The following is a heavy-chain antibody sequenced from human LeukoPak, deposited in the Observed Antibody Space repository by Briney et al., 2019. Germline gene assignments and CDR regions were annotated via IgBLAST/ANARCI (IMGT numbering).Heavy chain of an antibody. V-gene: IGHV3-23*01. CDR1: GFTLSSYA. D-gene: IGHD3-10*01. J-gene: IGHJ6*03. Sequence: GGSLRLSCAASGFTLSSYAMSWVRQAPGKGLEWVSSISASGGSTNYADAVKGRFTISRDNSKNTVYLQMNSLRAEDTAVYYCAKVMKGSERLTMVRGVIIKTAGLYYMDVWGKGTTVTVSS. CDR3: AKVMKGSERLTMVRGVIIKTAGLYYMDV. CDR2: ISASGGST.